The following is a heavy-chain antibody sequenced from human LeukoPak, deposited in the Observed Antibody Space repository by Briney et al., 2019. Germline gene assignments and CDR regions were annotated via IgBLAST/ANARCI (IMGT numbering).Heavy chain of an antibody. CDR2: IYTSGST. CDR1: GGSISSYY. Sequence: SETLSLTCTVSGGSISSYYWSWIRQPAGKGLEWIGHIYTSGSTDYNPSLKSRVTMSVDTSKKQFSLKLSSVTAADTAVYYCARVAGWYSSGWYFDYWGQGTLVTVSS. V-gene: IGHV4-4*07. D-gene: IGHD1-1*01. J-gene: IGHJ4*02. CDR3: ARVAGWYSSGWYFDY.